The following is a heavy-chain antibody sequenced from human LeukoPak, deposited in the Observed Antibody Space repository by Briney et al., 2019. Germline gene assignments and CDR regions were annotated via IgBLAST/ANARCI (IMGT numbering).Heavy chain of an antibody. CDR2: IYYSGST. CDR1: GGSISSYY. J-gene: IGHJ4*02. V-gene: IGHV4-59*12. Sequence: MTSETLSLTCTVSGGSISSYYWSWIRQPPGKGLEWIGYIYYSGSTNYNPSLKSRVTISVDTSKNQFSLKLSSVTAADTAVYYCARGNYDILTGYYEGWGQGTLVTVSS. D-gene: IGHD3-9*01. CDR3: ARGNYDILTGYYEG.